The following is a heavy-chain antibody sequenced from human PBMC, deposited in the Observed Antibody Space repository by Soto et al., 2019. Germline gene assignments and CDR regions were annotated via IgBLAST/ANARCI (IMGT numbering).Heavy chain of an antibody. CDR1: GFTFSSYS. D-gene: IGHD3-3*01. V-gene: IGHV3-21*01. Sequence: GGSLRLSCAASGFTFSSYSMNWVRQAPGKGLEWVSSISSSSSYIYYADSVKGRFTISRDNAKNSLYLQMNSLRAEDTAVYYCARDQQNYYDFWSGYYVFDYWGQGTLVTVSS. J-gene: IGHJ4*02. CDR3: ARDQQNYYDFWSGYYVFDY. CDR2: ISSSSSYI.